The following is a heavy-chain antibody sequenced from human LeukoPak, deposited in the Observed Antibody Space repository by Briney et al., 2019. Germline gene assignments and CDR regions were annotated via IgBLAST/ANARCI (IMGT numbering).Heavy chain of an antibody. Sequence: ASVKVSCKASGGTFSSYAISWVRQAPGQGLEWMGGIIPIFGTANYAQKFQGRVTITADESTSTAYMELSSLRSEDTAVYYCARQNVEYSSSLDYWGQGTLVTVSS. CDR3: ARQNVEYSSSLDY. J-gene: IGHJ4*02. V-gene: IGHV1-69*13. CDR2: IIPIFGTA. D-gene: IGHD6-6*01. CDR1: GGTFSSYA.